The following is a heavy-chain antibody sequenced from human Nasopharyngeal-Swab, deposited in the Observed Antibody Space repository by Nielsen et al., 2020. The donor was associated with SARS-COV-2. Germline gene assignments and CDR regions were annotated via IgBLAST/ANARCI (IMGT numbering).Heavy chain of an antibody. CDR3: ARSHIVVVTDAFDI. J-gene: IGHJ3*02. D-gene: IGHD2-21*02. Sequence: ASVKVSCKASGYTSTGYYMHWVRQAPGQGLEWMGWINPNSGGTNYAQKFQGWVTMTRDTSISTAYMELSRLRSDDTAVYYCARSHIVVVTDAFDIWGQGTMVTVSS. CDR2: INPNSGGT. V-gene: IGHV1-2*04. CDR1: GYTSTGYY.